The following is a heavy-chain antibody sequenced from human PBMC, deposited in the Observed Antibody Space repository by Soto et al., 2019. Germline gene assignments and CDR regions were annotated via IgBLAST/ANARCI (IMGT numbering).Heavy chain of an antibody. Sequence: PGGSLRLSCAASGFTFSSFVMNWVRQAPGKGLVWVSRTSPAGSSTYYADFVRGRFTISRDKTKNTLDLQMNSLRAEDTAVYHCARVAPEYSSTPRRFDFWGQGTLVTVSS. V-gene: IGHV3-23*01. CDR1: GFTFSSFV. D-gene: IGHD6-13*01. CDR3: ARVAPEYSSTPRRFDF. J-gene: IGHJ4*02. CDR2: TSPAGSST.